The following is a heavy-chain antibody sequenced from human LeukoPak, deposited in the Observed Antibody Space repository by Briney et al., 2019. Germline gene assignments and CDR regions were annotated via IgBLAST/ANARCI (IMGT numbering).Heavy chain of an antibody. V-gene: IGHV4-59*01. CDR1: GGSISSYY. Sequence: SETLSLTCTVSGGSISSYYWSWIRQPPGKGLEWIGYIYYSGSTNYNPSLKSRVTISVDTSKNQFSLKLSSVTAADTAVYYCARESRGDWESYFDYWGQGTLVTVSS. D-gene: IGHD2-21*02. CDR3: ARESRGDWESYFDY. CDR2: IYYSGST. J-gene: IGHJ4*02.